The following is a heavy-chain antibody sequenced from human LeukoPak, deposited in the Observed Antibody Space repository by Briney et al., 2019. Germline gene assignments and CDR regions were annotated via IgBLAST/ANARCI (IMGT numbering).Heavy chain of an antibody. V-gene: IGHV4-59*01. Sequence: NTSETLSLTCTVSGGSISSDYWSWIRQHPGQGLEWIGYIYYIGSTNYNPSLKSRITISVDTSKSHFSLKLSSVTAADTAVYYCARVVGATGSSDYWGQGTLVTVSS. J-gene: IGHJ4*02. D-gene: IGHD1-26*01. CDR2: IYYIGST. CDR1: GGSISSDY. CDR3: ARVVGATGSSDY.